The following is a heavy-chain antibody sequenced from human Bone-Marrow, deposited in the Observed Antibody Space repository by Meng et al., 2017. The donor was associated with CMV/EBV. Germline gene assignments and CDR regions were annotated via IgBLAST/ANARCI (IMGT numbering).Heavy chain of an antibody. CDR1: GWSFSGYY. Sequence: GSLRLSCAVYGWSFSGYYWSWIRQPPGKGLEWIGEINHSGSTNYNPALKSRVTISVDTSKNQFSLKLSSVTAADTAVYYCARVRVPAATSYWFDPWGQGTLVTVSS. J-gene: IGHJ5*02. CDR2: INHSGST. CDR3: ARVRVPAATSYWFDP. D-gene: IGHD2-2*01. V-gene: IGHV4-34*01.